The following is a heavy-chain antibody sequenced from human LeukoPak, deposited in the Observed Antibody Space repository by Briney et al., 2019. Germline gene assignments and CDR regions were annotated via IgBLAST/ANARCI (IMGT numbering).Heavy chain of an antibody. D-gene: IGHD4-23*01. CDR3: ASFSDYGGNFFDY. V-gene: IGHV4-59*08. CDR1: GGSISSYY. J-gene: IGHJ4*02. CDR2: IYHNGRT. Sequence: PSETLSLTCTVSGGSISSYYWSWIRQPPGKGLEWIGYIYHNGRTNYNPSLKSRVTISVDTSEYQFSLKLSSVTAADTAVYYCASFSDYGGNFFDYWGQGTLVTVSS.